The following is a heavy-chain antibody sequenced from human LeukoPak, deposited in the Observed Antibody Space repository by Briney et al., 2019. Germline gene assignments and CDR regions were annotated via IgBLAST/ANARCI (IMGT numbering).Heavy chain of an antibody. CDR3: AAEYSSSSGPNTDAFDI. CDR1: GFTFSDYY. CDR2: ISSSGSTI. Sequence: GGSLRLSCAASGFTFSDYYMSWIRQAPGKGLEWVSYISSSGSTIYYADSVKGRFTISRDNAKNSLYLQMNSLRAEDTAVYYCAAEYSSSSGPNTDAFDIWGQGTMVTVSS. D-gene: IGHD6-6*01. V-gene: IGHV3-11*04. J-gene: IGHJ3*02.